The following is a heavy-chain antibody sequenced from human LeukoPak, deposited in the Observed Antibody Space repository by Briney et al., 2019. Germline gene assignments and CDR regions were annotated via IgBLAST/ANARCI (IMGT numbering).Heavy chain of an antibody. Sequence: PSETLSLTCAVYGGSFSGYYWNWIRQPPGKGLEWIGEINHSGSTNYNPSLKSRVTISVDTSKNQFSLKLSSVTAADTAVYYCARHHYYGSGYAMDYWGQGTLVTVSS. V-gene: IGHV4-34*01. CDR3: ARHHYYGSGYAMDY. J-gene: IGHJ4*02. D-gene: IGHD3-10*01. CDR2: INHSGST. CDR1: GGSFSGYY.